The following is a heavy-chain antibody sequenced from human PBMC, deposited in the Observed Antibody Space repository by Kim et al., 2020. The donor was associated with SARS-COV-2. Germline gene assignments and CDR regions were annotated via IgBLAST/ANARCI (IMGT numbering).Heavy chain of an antibody. J-gene: IGHJ6*02. D-gene: IGHD6-13*01. Sequence: GGSLRLSCAASGFTFSSYWMSWVRQAPGKGLEWVANIKQDGSEKYYVDSVKGRFTISRDNAKNSLYLQMNSLRAEDTAVYYCARGNLYSSSWYEAYYYYGMDVWGQGTTVTVSS. CDR2: IKQDGSEK. V-gene: IGHV3-7*01. CDR1: GFTFSSYW. CDR3: ARGNLYSSSWYEAYYYYGMDV.